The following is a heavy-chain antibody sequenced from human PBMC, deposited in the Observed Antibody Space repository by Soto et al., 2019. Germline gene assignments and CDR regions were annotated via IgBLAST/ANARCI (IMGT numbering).Heavy chain of an antibody. D-gene: IGHD6-19*01. V-gene: IGHV1-24*01. J-gene: IGHJ4*02. Sequence: ASVKVSCKVSGYTLTELSMHWVRQAPGKGLEWMGGFDPEDGETIYAQKFQGRVTMTEDTSTDTAYMELSSLRSEDTAVYYCATNIAVAGTGPQFDYWGQGTLVTVSS. CDR1: GYTLTELS. CDR3: ATNIAVAGTGPQFDY. CDR2: FDPEDGET.